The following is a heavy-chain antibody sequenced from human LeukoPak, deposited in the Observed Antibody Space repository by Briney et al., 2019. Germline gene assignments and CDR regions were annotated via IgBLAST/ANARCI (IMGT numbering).Heavy chain of an antibody. V-gene: IGHV4-39*07. D-gene: IGHD5-24*01. CDR2: IYYSGST. J-gene: IGHJ3*02. CDR1: GGSISSSSYC. Sequence: PSETLSLTCTVSGGSISSSSYCWGWIRQPPGKGLKWIGSIYYSGSTYYNPSLKSRVTISVDRSKNQFSLKLSSVTAADTAVYYCARYPNIEMRLPDAFDIWGQGTMVTVSS. CDR3: ARYPNIEMRLPDAFDI.